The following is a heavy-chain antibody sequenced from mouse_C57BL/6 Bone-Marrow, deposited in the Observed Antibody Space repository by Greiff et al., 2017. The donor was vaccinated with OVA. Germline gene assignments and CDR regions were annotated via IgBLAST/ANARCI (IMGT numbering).Heavy chain of an antibody. Sequence: EVKLVESGAELVRPGASVKLSCTASGFNIKDDYMHWVKQRPEQGLEWIGWIDPENGDTEYASKFQGKATITADTSSNTAYLQLSSLTSEDTAVYYCTGFNWDDYFDYWGQGTTLTVSS. V-gene: IGHV14-4*01. J-gene: IGHJ2*01. CDR3: TGFNWDDYFDY. D-gene: IGHD4-1*01. CDR1: GFNIKDDY. CDR2: IDPENGDT.